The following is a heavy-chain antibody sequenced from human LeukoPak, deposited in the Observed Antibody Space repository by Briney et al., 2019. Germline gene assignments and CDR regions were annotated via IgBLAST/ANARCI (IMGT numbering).Heavy chain of an antibody. CDR2: FYYSGST. Sequence: PSETLSLTCTVSGGSVSSGGYYWSWIRQPPGKGLEWIGHFYYSGSTRHNPSLKSRVTMSVDTSKNQFSLKLTSVTAADTALYYCARGYCTGGFCCYDAFDIWGQGTKVTVSS. CDR3: ARGYCTGGFCCYDAFDI. CDR1: GGSVSSGGYY. V-gene: IGHV4-61*08. J-gene: IGHJ3*02. D-gene: IGHD2-8*02.